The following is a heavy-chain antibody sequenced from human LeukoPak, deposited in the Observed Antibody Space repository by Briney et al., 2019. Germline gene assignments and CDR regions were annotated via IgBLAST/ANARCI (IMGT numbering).Heavy chain of an antibody. CDR2: MNPNSGNT. CDR1: GYTFTSYD. CDR3: ARGRRVGATISVY. D-gene: IGHD1-26*01. J-gene: IGHJ4*02. Sequence: ASVKVSCKASGYTFTSYDINWVRQAPGQGLEWMGWMNPNSGNTVYAQKFQGRVTMTRNTSISTAYMELSSLRSEDTAVYYCARGRRVGATISVYWGQGTLVTVSS. V-gene: IGHV1-8*01.